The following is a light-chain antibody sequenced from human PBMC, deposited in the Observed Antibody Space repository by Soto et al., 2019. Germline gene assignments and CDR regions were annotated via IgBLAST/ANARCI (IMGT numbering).Light chain of an antibody. Sequence: QSALTQPASVSGSPGQSITISCTGTSSDVGGYNYVSWYQQHPGKVPQLMIYDVSNRPSGVSNRFSGSKSGNTASLTISGLQAEDEADYYCSSYTSNNTVVFGGGTKVTVL. V-gene: IGLV2-14*01. CDR2: DVS. CDR1: SSDVGGYNY. CDR3: SSYTSNNTVV. J-gene: IGLJ2*01.